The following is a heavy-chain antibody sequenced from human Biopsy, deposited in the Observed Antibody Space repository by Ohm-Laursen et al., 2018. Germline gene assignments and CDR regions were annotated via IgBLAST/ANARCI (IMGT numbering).Heavy chain of an antibody. D-gene: IGHD2-15*01. CDR1: GDSINSSY. CDR3: ARRGSGGRSFDY. Sequence: SGTLSLTCTVSGDSINSSYWSWIRRPPGKGLEWIGFISNSGNTNYNPSLKSRVTISADTSKNQFSLKLGSVTVADSAVFYCARRGSGGRSFDYWGQGSLVTVSS. V-gene: IGHV4-59*08. J-gene: IGHJ4*02. CDR2: ISNSGNT.